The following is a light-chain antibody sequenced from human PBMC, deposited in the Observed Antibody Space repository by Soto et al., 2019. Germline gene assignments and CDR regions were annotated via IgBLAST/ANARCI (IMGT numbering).Light chain of an antibody. CDR3: QLRSNWPPYT. CDR2: DAS. Sequence: EIVLTQSPATLSLSPGERATLSCRASQSVSSYLAWYQQKPGQAPRLLIYDASNRATGIPARFSGSGSGTDFTLTISSLGPEDFAVYYCQLRSNWPPYTFGQGTKLEIK. V-gene: IGKV3-11*01. CDR1: QSVSSY. J-gene: IGKJ2*01.